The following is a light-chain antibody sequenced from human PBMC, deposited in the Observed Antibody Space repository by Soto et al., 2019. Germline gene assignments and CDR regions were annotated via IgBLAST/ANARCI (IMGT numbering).Light chain of an antibody. CDR1: SSDVGGYNY. CDR2: EVT. Sequence: QSALTQPPSASGSPGQSVTISCTGTSSDVGGYNYVSWYQQHPGKAPKLMIYEVTKRPSGVPDRFSGSKSDNTASLTVPGLQADDEADYYCSSFAGGNNLLFGGGTKLTVL. CDR3: SSFAGGNNLL. V-gene: IGLV2-8*01. J-gene: IGLJ2*01.